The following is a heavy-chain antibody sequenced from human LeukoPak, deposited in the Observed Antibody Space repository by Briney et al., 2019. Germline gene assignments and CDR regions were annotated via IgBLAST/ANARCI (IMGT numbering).Heavy chain of an antibody. CDR2: IIPIFGTA. V-gene: IGHV1-69*06. CDR1: GYTFTSYA. Sequence: SVKVSCKASGYTFTSYAISRVRQAPGQGLEWMGGIIPIFGTANYAQKFQGRVTITADKSTSTAYMELSSLRSEDTAVYYCARVGSQTGRYYDSSGYYQFDYWGQGTLVTVSS. J-gene: IGHJ4*02. CDR3: ARVGSQTGRYYDSSGYYQFDY. D-gene: IGHD3-22*01.